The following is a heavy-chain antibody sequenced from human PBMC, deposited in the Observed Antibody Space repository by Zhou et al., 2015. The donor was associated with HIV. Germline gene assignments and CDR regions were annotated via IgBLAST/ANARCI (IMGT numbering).Heavy chain of an antibody. Sequence: QVQLVQSGAEVKKPGSSVKVSCKASGGTFSSYAISWVRQAPGQGLEWMGGIIPIFGTANYAQKFQGRVTITADESTSTAYMELSSLRSEDTAVYYCARVGSNDPDCSGGSCLKPPWVNWFDPWGQGTLVTVSS. CDR1: GGTFSSYA. CDR3: ARVGSNDPDCSGGSCLKPPWVNWFDP. V-gene: IGHV1-69*12. CDR2: IIPIFGTA. J-gene: IGHJ5*02. D-gene: IGHD2-15*01.